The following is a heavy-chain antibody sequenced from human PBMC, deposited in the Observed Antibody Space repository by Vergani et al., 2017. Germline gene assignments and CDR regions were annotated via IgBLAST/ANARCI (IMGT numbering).Heavy chain of an antibody. CDR3: ASLRGTVTI. J-gene: IGHJ3*02. CDR2: INHSGST. D-gene: IGHD4-17*01. CDR1: GGSFSGYY. Sequence: QVQLQESGPGLLKPSETLSLTCAVYGGSFSGYYWSWIRQPPGKGLEWIGEINHSGSTNYNPSLKSRVTISVDTSKNQFSLKLSSVTAADTAVYYCASLRGTVTIWGQGTMVTVSS. V-gene: IGHV4-34*01.